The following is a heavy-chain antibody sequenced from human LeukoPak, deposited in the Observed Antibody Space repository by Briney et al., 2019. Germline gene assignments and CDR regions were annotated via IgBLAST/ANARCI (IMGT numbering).Heavy chain of an antibody. Sequence: SETLSLTCAVYGGSFSGYYWSWIRQPPGKGLEWIGEIIHSVSTNYNPSLKSRVTISVDTSKSQFSLKLSSVTAADTAVYYCARGRTIIADYCSSTSCSHRRWFDPWGQGTLVTVSS. CDR2: IIHSVST. CDR1: GGSFSGYY. D-gene: IGHD2-2*01. J-gene: IGHJ5*02. V-gene: IGHV4-34*01. CDR3: ARGRTIIADYCSSTSCSHRRWFDP.